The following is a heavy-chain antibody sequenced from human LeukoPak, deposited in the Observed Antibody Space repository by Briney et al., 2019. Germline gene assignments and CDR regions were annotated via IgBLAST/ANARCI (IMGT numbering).Heavy chain of an antibody. J-gene: IGHJ4*02. CDR1: GFSFSSYG. CDR2: ISGSGGST. Sequence: GGSLRLSCAASGFSFSSYGMSWVRQAPGKGLEWVSAISGSGGSTYYADSVKGRFTISRDNSKNTLYLQMNSLRAEDTAVYYCATSKDYGDYAGQGTLVTVSS. V-gene: IGHV3-23*01. CDR3: ATSKDYGDY.